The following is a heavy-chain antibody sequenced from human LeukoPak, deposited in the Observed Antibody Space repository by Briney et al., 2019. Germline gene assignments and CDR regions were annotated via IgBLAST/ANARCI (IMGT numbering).Heavy chain of an antibody. V-gene: IGHV4-39*01. D-gene: IGHD5-12*01. CDR3: ARRGNIVATPLTDY. J-gene: IGHJ4*02. CDR2: IYYSGST. Sequence: PSETLSPTCTVSGGSISSSSYYWGWIRQPPGKGLEWIGSIYYSGSTYYNPSLKSRVTISVDTSKNQFSLKLSSVTAADTAVYYCARRGNIVATPLTDYWGQGTLVTVSS. CDR1: GGSISSSSYY.